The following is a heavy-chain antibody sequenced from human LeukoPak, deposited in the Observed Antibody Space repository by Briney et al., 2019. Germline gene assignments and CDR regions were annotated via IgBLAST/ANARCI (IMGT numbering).Heavy chain of an antibody. J-gene: IGHJ4*02. CDR3: ARHPLGYCDSTSCPHFDS. CDR1: GGSISSGHW. V-gene: IGHV4-4*02. CDR2: IYHGGST. Sequence: SGTLSLTCAVSGGSISSGHWWSWVRQPPGKGLEWIGEIYHGGSTNYNPSLKSRVTISVGKSKNQFSLKLNSVTAADTAVYYCARHPLGYCDSTSCPHFDSGGQEPLVTVSS. D-gene: IGHD2-2*01.